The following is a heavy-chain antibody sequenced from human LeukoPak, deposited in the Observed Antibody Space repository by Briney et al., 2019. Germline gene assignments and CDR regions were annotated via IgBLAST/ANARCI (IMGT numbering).Heavy chain of an antibody. CDR3: ARDRTPYYYGSGSYLYYYMDV. V-gene: IGHV1-2*02. D-gene: IGHD3-10*01. CDR2: INPNSGGT. CDR1: GYTFNIYA. Sequence: ASVKVSCKASGYTFNIYAMHWVRQAPGQGLEWMGWINPNSGGTNYAQKFQGRVTMTRDTSISTAYMELSRLRSDDTAVYYCARDRTPYYYGSGSYLYYYMDVWGKGTTVTISS. J-gene: IGHJ6*03.